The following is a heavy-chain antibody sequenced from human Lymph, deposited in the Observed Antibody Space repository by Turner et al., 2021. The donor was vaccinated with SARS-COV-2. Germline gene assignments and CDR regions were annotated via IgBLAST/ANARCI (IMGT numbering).Heavy chain of an antibody. CDR1: GFTFSSYS. CDR3: ARGPPDFPYYFDY. V-gene: IGHV3-21*01. CDR2: ITFTSSYI. Sequence: EVQLVESGGGLVKPGGSLRLSCAASGFTFSSYSMNWVRQAPGKGLEWVSSITFTSSYIYYADSVKGRFTISRDNAKNSLYLQMYSLRAEDTAVYYCARGPPDFPYYFDYWGQGTLVTVSS. J-gene: IGHJ4*02. D-gene: IGHD2-21*02.